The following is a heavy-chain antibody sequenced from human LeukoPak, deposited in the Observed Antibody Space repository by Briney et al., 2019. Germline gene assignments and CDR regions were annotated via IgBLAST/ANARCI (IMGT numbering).Heavy chain of an antibody. CDR2: ISNDGNNE. CDR1: GFTFSSFG. J-gene: IGHJ6*03. V-gene: IGHV3-30*18. D-gene: IGHD4-17*01. CDR3: AKEEMTTVTGHYYYYMDV. Sequence: GGSLRLSCAASGFTFSSFGMHWVRQAPGKGLEWVAGISNDGNNEYYADAVKGRFTISRDNYKNTLYLQMNSLRAEDTAVYYCAKEEMTTVTGHYYYYMDVWGKGTTVTVSS.